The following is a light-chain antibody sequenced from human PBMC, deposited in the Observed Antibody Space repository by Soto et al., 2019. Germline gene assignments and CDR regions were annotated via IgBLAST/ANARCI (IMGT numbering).Light chain of an antibody. CDR1: QRISSNS. CDR3: QQRGGSPPTWT. V-gene: IGKV3-20*01. CDR2: DAS. J-gene: IGKJ1*01. Sequence: EIVLTQSPGTLSLSPVERATLSCRASQRISSNSLAWYQQKPGQAPRLLIYDASNRATGIPDRFSGSGSGTDFTLTISRLEPEDFAVYYCQQRGGSPPTWTFGQGPKVEIK.